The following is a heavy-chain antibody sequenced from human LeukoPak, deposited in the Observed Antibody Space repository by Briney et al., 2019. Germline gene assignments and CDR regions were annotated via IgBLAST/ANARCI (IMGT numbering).Heavy chain of an antibody. CDR1: GFTFSSYS. CDR3: ATAPFTYYYDSSGYFD. V-gene: IGHV3-21*01. D-gene: IGHD3-22*01. Sequence: GGSLRLSCAASGFTFSSYSMNWVRQAPGKGLEWVSSISSSSSYIYYADSVMGRFTISRDNSKNTLYLQMNSLRAEDTAVYYCATAPFTYYYDSSGYFDWGQGTLVTVSA. J-gene: IGHJ4*02. CDR2: ISSSSSYI.